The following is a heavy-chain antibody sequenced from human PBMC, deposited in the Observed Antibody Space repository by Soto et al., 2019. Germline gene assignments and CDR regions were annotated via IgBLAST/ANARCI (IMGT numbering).Heavy chain of an antibody. CDR1: GGSISSGGYY. CDR3: ARGRRYYDSSGYLNWFDP. CDR2: IYYSGST. Sequence: PSETLSLTCTVSGGSISSGGYYWSWIRQHPGKGLEWIGYIYYSGSTYYNPSLKSRVTISVDTSKNQFSLKLSSVTAADTAVYYCARGRRYYDSSGYLNWFDPWGQGTLVTVSS. D-gene: IGHD3-22*01. J-gene: IGHJ5*02. V-gene: IGHV4-31*03.